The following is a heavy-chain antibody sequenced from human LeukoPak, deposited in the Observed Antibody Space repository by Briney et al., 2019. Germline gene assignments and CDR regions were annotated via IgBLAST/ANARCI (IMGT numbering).Heavy chain of an antibody. CDR2: VNPNSGGT. CDR1: VYTFTGYY. V-gene: IGHV1-2*02. D-gene: IGHD6-13*01. J-gene: IGHJ4*02. Sequence: GASVKVSFKSSVYTFTGYYIHWVRQAPGQGLEWMGWVNPNSGGTDYAQNFQGRVTMTRDTSVTTAYMEVSSLRSDDTAVYYCARDRIAAPDDFDYWDQGTAVTVSS. CDR3: ARDRIAAPDDFDY.